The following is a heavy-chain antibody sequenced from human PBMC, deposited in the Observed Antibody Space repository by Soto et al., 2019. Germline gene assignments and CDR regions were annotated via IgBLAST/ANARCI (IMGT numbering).Heavy chain of an antibody. CDR1: GGSFSFSA. V-gene: IGHV3-73*01. Sequence: KVSGKASGGSFSFSAMHLVGHASWKGLDWVGRIRSKANSYATAYAASVKGRFTISRDDSKNTAYLQMNSLKTEDTAVYYCTRPRWGAYGSDYWGQGTLVTVSS. J-gene: IGHJ4*02. CDR2: IRSKANSYAT. CDR3: TRPRWGAYGSDY. D-gene: IGHD3-16*01.